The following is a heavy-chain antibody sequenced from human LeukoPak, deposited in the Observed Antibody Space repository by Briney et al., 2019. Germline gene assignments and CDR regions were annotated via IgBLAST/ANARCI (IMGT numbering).Heavy chain of an antibody. V-gene: IGHV1-8*03. CDR3: ARAVAGNLRFDY. J-gene: IGHJ4*02. CDR2: MNPNSGNT. Sequence: ASVKVSCKASGYTFTSYDINWVRQATGQGLEWMGWMNPNSGNTGYAQKFQGRVTITADKSTSTAYMELSSLRSEDTAVYYCARAVAGNLRFDYWGQGTLVTVSS. D-gene: IGHD6-13*01. CDR1: GYTFTSYD.